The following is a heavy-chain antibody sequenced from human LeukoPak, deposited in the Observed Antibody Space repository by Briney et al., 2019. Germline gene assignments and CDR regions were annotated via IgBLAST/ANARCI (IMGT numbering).Heavy chain of an antibody. CDR2: INPNSGGT. V-gene: IGHV1-2*02. D-gene: IGHD1-1*01. CDR3: ARGDRTVERGGNWFDP. CDR1: GYTFTGYY. Sequence: ASVKVSCKASGYTFTGYYMHWVRQALGQGLEWMGWINPNSGGTNYAQKLQGRVTMTTDTSTSTAYMELRSLRSDDTAVYYCARGDRTVERGGNWFDPWGQGTLVTVSS. J-gene: IGHJ5*02.